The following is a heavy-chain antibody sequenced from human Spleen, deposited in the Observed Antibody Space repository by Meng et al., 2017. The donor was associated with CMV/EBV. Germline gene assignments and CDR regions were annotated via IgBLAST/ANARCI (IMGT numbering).Heavy chain of an antibody. J-gene: IGHJ5*02. Sequence: SGYPFHSHGISWVRQAPGQGLEWMGWISGYNGNTNYAQKLQGRVTMTTDTSTSTAYMELRSLRSDDTAVYYCARVLMVRGVNWFDPWGQGTLVTVSS. CDR2: ISGYNGNT. CDR3: ARVLMVRGVNWFDP. CDR1: GYPFHSHG. V-gene: IGHV1-18*01. D-gene: IGHD3-10*01.